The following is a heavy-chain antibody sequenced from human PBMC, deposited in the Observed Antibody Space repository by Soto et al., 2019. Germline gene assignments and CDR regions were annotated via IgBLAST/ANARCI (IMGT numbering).Heavy chain of an antibody. CDR3: ARQRLWGTSGYYYFEN. Sequence: PGESLKISWKCSGHIFSNYWIGWVREMPGKGLERRGIIYPGDTDTRYSPSFQGQVTITVDKSINTAYRQWSRLKASDTAIYYCARQRLWGTSGYYYFENWGQGTLVTVSS. CDR1: GHIFSNYW. J-gene: IGHJ4*02. CDR2: IYPGDTDT. V-gene: IGHV5-51*01. D-gene: IGHD3-22*01.